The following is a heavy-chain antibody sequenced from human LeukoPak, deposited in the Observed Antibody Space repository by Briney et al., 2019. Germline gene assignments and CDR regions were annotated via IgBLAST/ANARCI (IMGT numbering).Heavy chain of an antibody. CDR1: GFTFSSYW. Sequence: GGSLRLSCAASGFTFSSYWMSWVRQAPGEGLEWVANIKQDGSDKYYVDSVKGRFTISRDNAKTLLYLQINSLRAEDTAVYYCAREPSGDYFDYWGQGTLVTVSS. J-gene: IGHJ4*02. V-gene: IGHV3-7*03. D-gene: IGHD4-17*01. CDR2: IKQDGSDK. CDR3: AREPSGDYFDY.